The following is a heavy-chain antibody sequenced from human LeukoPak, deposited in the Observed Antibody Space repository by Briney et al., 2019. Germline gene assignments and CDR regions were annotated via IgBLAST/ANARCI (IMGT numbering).Heavy chain of an antibody. D-gene: IGHD3-22*01. CDR1: GFTFSDYY. Sequence: GGSLRLSCAASGFTFSDYYMSWIRQAPGKGLEWVSYISSSGSTIYYADSVKGRFTISRDNAKNSLYLQMNSLRAEDTAVYYCARYITRHYYDSSGYYHYFDYWGQGTLVTVSS. CDR2: ISSSGSTI. CDR3: ARYITRHYYDSSGYYHYFDY. V-gene: IGHV3-11*01. J-gene: IGHJ4*02.